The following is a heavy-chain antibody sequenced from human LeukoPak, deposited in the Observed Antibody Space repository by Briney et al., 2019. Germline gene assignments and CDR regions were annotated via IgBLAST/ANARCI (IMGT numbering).Heavy chain of an antibody. J-gene: IGHJ4*02. CDR1: GYTFTSYY. V-gene: IGHV1-46*01. Sequence: GASVKVSCKASGYTFTSYYMHWVRQAPGQGLEWMGIINPSGGSTSYAQKFQDRVTVTRDTPATTAYMELSSLRAEDTAVYYCARAGRPMIGGVTPLEHFDSWGQGTLVTVSS. CDR3: ARAGRPMIGGVTPLEHFDS. CDR2: INPSGGST. D-gene: IGHD3-10*01.